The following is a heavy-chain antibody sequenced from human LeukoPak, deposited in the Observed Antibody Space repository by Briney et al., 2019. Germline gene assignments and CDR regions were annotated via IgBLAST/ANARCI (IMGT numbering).Heavy chain of an antibody. D-gene: IGHD2-21*02. CDR3: ARVRSASAGTASAFDI. CDR2: ISTHKGNT. Sequence: ASVKVSCEASGYTFSSYEINWVRQAPGQGLEWMGGISTHKGNTNYAQKFQGRVTMTTATSTSTAYMELRSLRSDDTAVYYCARVRSASAGTASAFDIWGQGTMVTVSS. J-gene: IGHJ3*02. V-gene: IGHV1-18*01. CDR1: GYTFSSYE.